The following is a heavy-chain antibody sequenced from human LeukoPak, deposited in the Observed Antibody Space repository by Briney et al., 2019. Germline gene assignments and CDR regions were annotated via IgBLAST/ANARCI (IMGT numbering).Heavy chain of an antibody. J-gene: IGHJ4*02. CDR3: ARVDAEYSSSWFDY. CDR2: INPNSGGT. Sequence: GASVKVSCKASGYIFTDYYMHWVRQAPGQGLEWMGWINPNSGGTNYAQKFQGRVTMTRDTSISTAYMELSRLRSDDTAVYYCARVDAEYSSSWFDYWGQGTLVTVSS. D-gene: IGHD6-13*01. CDR1: GYIFTDYY. V-gene: IGHV1-2*02.